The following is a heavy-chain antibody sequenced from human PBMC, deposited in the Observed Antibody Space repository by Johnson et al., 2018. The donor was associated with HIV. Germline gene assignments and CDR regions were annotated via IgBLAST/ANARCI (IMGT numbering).Heavy chain of an antibody. D-gene: IGHD6-6*01. Sequence: QVQLVESGGGVVQPGRSLRLSCAASGFTFGSYGIHWVRQAPGKGLAWVAVISYDGSNKYYADSVKGRFTIFRDNSKNTLYLQMSSLRTEDTAVYYCAKVHIPARWSAAFDIWGQGTIVTVSS. CDR1: GFTFGSYG. CDR3: AKVHIPARWSAAFDI. J-gene: IGHJ3*02. CDR2: ISYDGSNK. V-gene: IGHV3-30*18.